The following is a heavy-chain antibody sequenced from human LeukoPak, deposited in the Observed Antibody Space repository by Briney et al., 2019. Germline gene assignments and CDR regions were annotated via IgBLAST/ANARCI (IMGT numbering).Heavy chain of an antibody. CDR2: ISGGDSTI. V-gene: IGHV3-48*03. Sequence: GGSLRLSCAASGFTFSSYEMNWVRQAPGKGLEWVSYISGGDSTIYYADSVKGRFTISRDSAKNSLYLQTNSLRAEDTAVYYCARDTPPSYYHYMDVWGKGTTVTVSS. CDR1: GFTFSSYE. CDR3: ARDTPPSYYHYMDV. J-gene: IGHJ6*03.